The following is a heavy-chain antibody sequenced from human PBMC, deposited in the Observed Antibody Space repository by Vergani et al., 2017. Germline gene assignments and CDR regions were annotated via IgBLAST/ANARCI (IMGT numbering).Heavy chain of an antibody. V-gene: IGHV4-59*01. CDR2: IYYSGST. CDR3: ARLGRINCSGGSCYSAKNLLYYFDY. CDR1: GGSISSYY. Sequence: QVQLQESGPGLVKPSETLSLTCTVSGGSISSYYWSWIRQPPGKGLERIGYIYYSGSTNYNPSLKSRVTISVDTSKNQFSLKLSSVTAADTAVYYCARLGRINCSGGSCYSAKNLLYYFDYWGQGTLVTVSS. D-gene: IGHD2-15*01. J-gene: IGHJ4*02.